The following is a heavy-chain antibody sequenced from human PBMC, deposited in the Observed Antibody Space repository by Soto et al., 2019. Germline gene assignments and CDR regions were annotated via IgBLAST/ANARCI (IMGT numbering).Heavy chain of an antibody. V-gene: IGHV3-7*01. Sequence: EVQLVESGGGLVQPGGSLRLSCAASGFSLSSYWMSWVRQAPGKGLEWVANMNQDGSESDYVGSVKGRFTFTRDNAKTSLYLQMNSLRAADTAVYYCARLSTSAGRRDLACWGQGTLVTVSS. CDR2: MNQDGSES. CDR3: ARLSTSAGRRDLAC. CDR1: GFSLSSYW. J-gene: IGHJ4*02.